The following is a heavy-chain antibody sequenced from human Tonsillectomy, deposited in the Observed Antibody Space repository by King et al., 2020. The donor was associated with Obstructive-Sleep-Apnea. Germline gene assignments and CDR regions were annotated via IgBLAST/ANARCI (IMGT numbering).Heavy chain of an antibody. CDR3: AKAPTIAAAEVFDY. CDR2: ISWNSGSI. J-gene: IGHJ4*02. CDR1: GFTFDGYS. D-gene: IGHD6-13*01. Sequence: VQLVESGGGLVQPGRSLRLSCAASGFTFDGYSMHGVRQAPGKGLEWVSGISWNSGSIGYADSVKGRFTISRDNAKNSLYLQMNSLRAEDTALYYCAKAPTIAAAEVFDYWGQGTLVTVSS. V-gene: IGHV3-9*01.